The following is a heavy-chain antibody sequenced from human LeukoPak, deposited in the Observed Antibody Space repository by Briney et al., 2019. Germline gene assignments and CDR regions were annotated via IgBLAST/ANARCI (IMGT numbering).Heavy chain of an antibody. CDR1: GYTFTGYY. CDR2: INPNSGGT. J-gene: IGHJ3*02. CDR3: ARAPPRMATIKHRAFDI. Sequence: GASVKVSCKASGYTFTGYYMHWVRQAPGQGLEWMGWINPNSGGTNYAQKFQGRVTMTRDTSISTAYMELSRLRSDDTAVYYCARAPPRMATIKHRAFDIWGQGTMVTVSS. D-gene: IGHD5-24*01. V-gene: IGHV1-2*02.